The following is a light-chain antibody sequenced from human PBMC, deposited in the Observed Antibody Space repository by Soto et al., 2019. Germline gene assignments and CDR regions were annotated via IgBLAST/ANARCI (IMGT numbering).Light chain of an antibody. CDR1: SSNIGAGYD. Sequence: QSALTQPPSVSGAPGQRVTISCTGSSSNIGAGYDVHWYQQLPGRAPKLLIYGNSNRPSGVPDRFSGSKSGTSASLAITGLQAEDEADYYCQSYDSSLSALFRGGTKLTVL. V-gene: IGLV1-40*01. CDR2: GNS. CDR3: QSYDSSLSAL. J-gene: IGLJ3*02.